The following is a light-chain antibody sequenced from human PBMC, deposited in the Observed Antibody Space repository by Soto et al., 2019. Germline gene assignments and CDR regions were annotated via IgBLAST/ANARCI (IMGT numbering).Light chain of an antibody. V-gene: IGLV2-14*01. J-gene: IGLJ1*01. CDR3: SSFTSGRDVYV. CDR1: SSDVGSYHY. CDR2: EVS. Sequence: QSVLTQPASVSESPGQSITISCTGTSSDVGSYHYVSWFQQHPGKAPKLIIFEVSDRPSGVSTRFSGSKSGDTASLPISGLQADEEADYYCSSFTSGRDVYVFGGGTKVTVL.